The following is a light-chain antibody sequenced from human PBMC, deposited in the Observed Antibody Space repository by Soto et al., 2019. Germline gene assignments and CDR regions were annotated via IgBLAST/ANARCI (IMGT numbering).Light chain of an antibody. Sequence: EIVMTQSPATLSVSPGERATLSCRASQSISSSLAWYQQKPGQAPRLLICGASTRATGIPARFSGSGSGTEFTLTISSLQSEDFAVYYCQQYHHWPPLTFGGGTKVEIK. J-gene: IGKJ4*01. CDR2: GAS. CDR3: QQYHHWPPLT. V-gene: IGKV3-15*01. CDR1: QSISSS.